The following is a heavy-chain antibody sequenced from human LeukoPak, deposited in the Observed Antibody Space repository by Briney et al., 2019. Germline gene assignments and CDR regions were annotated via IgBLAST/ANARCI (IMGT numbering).Heavy chain of an antibody. Sequence: ASVKVSCKASGYTFTSYDINWVRQATGQGLEWMGWMNPNSGNTGYAQKFQGRVTMTRNTSISTAYMELSSLRAEDTAVYYCAREPNEIKTYDFWSGYYPFDYWGQGTMVPVSS. V-gene: IGHV1-8*01. CDR3: AREPNEIKTYDFWSGYYPFDY. J-gene: IGHJ3*01. CDR1: GYTFTSYD. D-gene: IGHD3-3*01. CDR2: MNPNSGNT.